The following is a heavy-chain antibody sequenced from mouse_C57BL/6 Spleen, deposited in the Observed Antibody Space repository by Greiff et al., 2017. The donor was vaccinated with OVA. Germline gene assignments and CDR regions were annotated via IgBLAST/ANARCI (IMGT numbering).Heavy chain of an antibody. V-gene: IGHV1-80*01. Sequence: VQLQQSGAELVKPGASVKISCKASGYAFSSYWMNWVKQRPGKGLEWIGQIYPGDGDTNYNGKLKGKATMTAEKSSSTTYMQLSSLTSEDSAVYFCASDTGGRYFDYWGQGTTLTVSS. D-gene: IGHD4-1*01. J-gene: IGHJ2*01. CDR2: IYPGDGDT. CDR3: ASDTGGRYFDY. CDR1: GYAFSSYW.